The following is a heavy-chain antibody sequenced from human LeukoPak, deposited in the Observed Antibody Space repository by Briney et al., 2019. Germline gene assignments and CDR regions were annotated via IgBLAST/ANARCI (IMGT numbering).Heavy chain of an antibody. D-gene: IGHD6-19*01. V-gene: IGHV1-2*02. CDR3: ARGGSSGWYVQNYFDT. J-gene: IGHJ5*02. Sequence: ASVKVSCKASGYTFTSYGISWVRQAPGQGLEWMRWINPNSGGTNYARTFQGRVTMTRDTSISTAYMELSRLRSDDTAVYYCARGGSSGWYVQNYFDTWGQGTLVTVSS. CDR1: GYTFTSYG. CDR2: INPNSGGT.